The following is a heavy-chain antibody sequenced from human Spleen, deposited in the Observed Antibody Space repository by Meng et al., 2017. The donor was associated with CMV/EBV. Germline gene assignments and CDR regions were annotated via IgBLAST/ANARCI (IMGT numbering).Heavy chain of an antibody. J-gene: IGHJ4*02. CDR1: GGSFSGYY. D-gene: IGHD6-19*01. Sequence: GSLRLSCAVYGGSFSGYYWSWIRQPPGKGLEWIGEINHSGSTNYNPSLKSRVTISVDTSKNQFSLKLSSVTAADTAVYYCARVWSSGGTDYWGQGTLVTVSS. CDR2: INHSGST. CDR3: ARVWSSGGTDY. V-gene: IGHV4-34*01.